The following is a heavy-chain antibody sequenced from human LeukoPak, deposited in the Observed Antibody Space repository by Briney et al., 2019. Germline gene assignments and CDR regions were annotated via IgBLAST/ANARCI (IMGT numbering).Heavy chain of an antibody. CDR1: GFTFSSYA. CDR3: ARLPTVTFFDY. J-gene: IGHJ4*02. Sequence: GSLRLSCAASGFTFSSYAMSWVRQAPGKGLEWIGEINHSGSTNYNPSLKSRVTISVDTSKNQFSLKLSSVTAADTAVYYCARLPTVTFFDYWGQGTLVTVSS. V-gene: IGHV4-34*01. D-gene: IGHD4-17*01. CDR2: INHSGST.